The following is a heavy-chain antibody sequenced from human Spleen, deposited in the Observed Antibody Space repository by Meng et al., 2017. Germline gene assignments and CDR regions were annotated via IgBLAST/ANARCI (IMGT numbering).Heavy chain of an antibody. J-gene: IGHJ3*01. Sequence: GESLKISCAVSGVSFSDSDIHWVRQASGKGLEWVGRIGTKPKSYAAAYAASVRGRFTISRADSKNTAYLQMNSLKTEDTAVYYCTFYTSGHLWGQGTMVTVSS. D-gene: IGHD6-19*01. CDR3: TFYTSGHL. V-gene: IGHV3-73*01. CDR2: IGTKPKSYAA. CDR1: GVSFSDSD.